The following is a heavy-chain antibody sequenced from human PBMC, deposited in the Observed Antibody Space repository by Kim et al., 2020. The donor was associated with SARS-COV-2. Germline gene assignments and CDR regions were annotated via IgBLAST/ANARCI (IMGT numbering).Heavy chain of an antibody. Sequence: GGSLRLSCAASGFTFSGSAMHWVRQASGKGLEWVGRIRSKANSYATAYAASVKGRFTISRDDSKNTAYLQMNSLKTEDTAVYYCTRLPEYYYDSSGYYPKWGWGQGTLVTVSS. V-gene: IGHV3-73*01. D-gene: IGHD3-22*01. J-gene: IGHJ4*02. CDR2: IRSKANSYAT. CDR3: TRLPEYYYDSSGYYPKWG. CDR1: GFTFSGSA.